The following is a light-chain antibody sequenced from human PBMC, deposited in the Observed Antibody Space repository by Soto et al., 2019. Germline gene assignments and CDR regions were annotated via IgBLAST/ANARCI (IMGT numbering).Light chain of an antibody. CDR1: NYNMGSNT. CDR3: AAWDGSLHHIL. J-gene: IGLJ2*01. Sequence: QSVPTQPPSASGTPVQRVTISCSGSNYNMGSNTVNWYQQLPGTAPKLLIYSDNQRPSGVPDRFSGSKTGTSASLVITGLQSEDEADYYCAAWDGSLHHILFGGGTKLTVL. CDR2: SDN. V-gene: IGLV1-44*01.